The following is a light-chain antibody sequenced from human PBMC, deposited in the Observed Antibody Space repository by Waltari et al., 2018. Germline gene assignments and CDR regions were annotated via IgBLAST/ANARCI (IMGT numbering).Light chain of an antibody. Sequence: DIVLTQSPGTLSFSPGERATLSCRASESVSKYFAWYQQRPGQAPRLLIYAASNRSTGVPDRFSGSGSGTDFSLTISRLEPEDFAVYYCQMYVRLPVTFGQGTKVEIK. CDR3: QMYVRLPVT. CDR2: AAS. CDR1: ESVSKY. J-gene: IGKJ1*01. V-gene: IGKV3-20*01.